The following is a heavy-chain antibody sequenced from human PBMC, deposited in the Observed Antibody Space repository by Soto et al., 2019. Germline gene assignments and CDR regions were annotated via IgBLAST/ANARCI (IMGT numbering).Heavy chain of an antibody. CDR3: ARTHSGSYYSVFNY. CDR2: IYRSGTT. D-gene: IGHD1-26*01. CDR1: NFSISRGYY. J-gene: IGHJ4*02. Sequence: SETLYLTCVVSNFSISRGYYWGCIRQSPGKGLEWIASIYRSGTTSYNPSLKSRVTISVDPSKNQFSLMLTAVTAADTAVYYCARTHSGSYYSVFNYWGRGSLVTVSS. V-gene: IGHV4-38-2*01.